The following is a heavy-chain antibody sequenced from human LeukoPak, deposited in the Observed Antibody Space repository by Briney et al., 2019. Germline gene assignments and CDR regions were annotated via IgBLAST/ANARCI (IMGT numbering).Heavy chain of an antibody. CDR3: ARGWGGSGSYYKDLGGLFDY. D-gene: IGHD3-10*01. CDR2: ISSSGSTI. CDR1: GFTFSDYY. J-gene: IGHJ4*02. Sequence: GGSLRLSCAASGFTFSDYYMSWIRQAPGKGLEWVSYISSSGSTIYYADSVKGRFTISRDNAKNSLYLQMNSLRAEDTAVYYCARGWGGSGSYYKDLGGLFDYWGQGTLVTVSS. V-gene: IGHV3-11*01.